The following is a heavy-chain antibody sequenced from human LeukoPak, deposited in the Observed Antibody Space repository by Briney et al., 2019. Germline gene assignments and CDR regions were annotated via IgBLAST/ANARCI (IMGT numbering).Heavy chain of an antibody. CDR2: INPNSGGT. CDR3: ARPNYYGSGRSYGMDV. D-gene: IGHD3-10*01. CDR1: GYTFTGYY. J-gene: IGHJ6*02. V-gene: IGHV1-2*02. Sequence: ASVKVSCKASGYTFTGYYMHWVRQAPGQGLEWMGWINPNSGGTNYAQKFQGRVTMTRDTSISTAYMELSRLRSDDTAVYHCARPNYYGSGRSYGMDVWGQGTTVTVSS.